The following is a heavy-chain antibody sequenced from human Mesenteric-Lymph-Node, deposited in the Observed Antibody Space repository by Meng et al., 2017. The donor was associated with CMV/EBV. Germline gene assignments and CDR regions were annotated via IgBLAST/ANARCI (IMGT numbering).Heavy chain of an antibody. CDR1: GYTFSDNY. CDR2: INPNSGGI. D-gene: IGHD3-16*01. Sequence: ASVKVSCKASGYTFSDNYMHWVRQAPGQGLEWMGWINPNSGGINYAQKFQGRVTMTRDTSISTAYMELSRLRSDDTAMYYCARDGSVSYGPNDYWGQGTLVTVSS. J-gene: IGHJ4*02. V-gene: IGHV1-2*02. CDR3: ARDGSVSYGPNDY.